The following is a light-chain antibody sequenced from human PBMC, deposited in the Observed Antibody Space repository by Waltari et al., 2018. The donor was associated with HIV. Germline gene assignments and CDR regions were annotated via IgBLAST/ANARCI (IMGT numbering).Light chain of an antibody. CDR3: VGWDSRLRGYV. J-gene: IGLJ1*01. V-gene: IGLV1-47*01. Sequence: QSVLTRPPSASGAPGQRVTISCSGSSSNIENDNVYWYQQFPGAAPKLLIYKDTQRPSGVPDRFTGSKSGTSASLAIGGLRSDDEADYYCVGWDSRLRGYVCGAGTKVTVL. CDR1: SSNIENDN. CDR2: KDT.